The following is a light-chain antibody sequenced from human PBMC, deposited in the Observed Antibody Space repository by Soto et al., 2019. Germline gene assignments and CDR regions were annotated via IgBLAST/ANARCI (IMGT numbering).Light chain of an antibody. CDR2: EVS. CDR1: SSDVGGYNY. J-gene: IGLJ1*01. Sequence: SVVTQPRSVSGSPGQSVTISCTGTSSDVGGYNYVSWCQQHPGKAPKLMIYEVSKRPSGVPDRFSGSKSGNTASLTVSGLQAEDEADYYCSSYAGSNNFVFGTGTKVTVL. CDR3: SSYAGSNNFV. V-gene: IGLV2-8*01.